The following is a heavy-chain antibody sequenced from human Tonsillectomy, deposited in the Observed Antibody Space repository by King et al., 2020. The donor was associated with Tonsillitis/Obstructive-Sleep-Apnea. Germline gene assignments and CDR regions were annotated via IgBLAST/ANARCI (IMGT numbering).Heavy chain of an antibody. V-gene: IGHV4-34*01. CDR2: ITQGGGT. D-gene: IGHD3-3*01. CDR3: ARLRLTIFEGGFDP. CDR1: GDSFSGFY. Sequence: VQLQQWGAGLLRPSETLSLTCAVYGDSFSGFYWSWIRQPPRKGLEWIGEITQGGGTTYNPSLESRVTISVDKSKNQFSLRLSSVTAADTAVYYCARLRLTIFEGGFDPWGQGTLVTGSS. J-gene: IGHJ5*02.